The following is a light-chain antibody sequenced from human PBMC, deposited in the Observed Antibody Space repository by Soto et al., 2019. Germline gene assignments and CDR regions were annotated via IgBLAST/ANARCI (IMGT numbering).Light chain of an antibody. CDR3: SAWDDTLNGQV. CDR2: RND. J-gene: IGLJ3*02. CDR1: NSNIGNND. Sequence: QSVLTQPPSVSAAPRQRVTISCSGSNSNIGNNDVNWYQQIPGKAPKVLIYRNDVVLPGVSDRLSGSKSGTSASLAISGVQSEDEDHYYCSAWDDTLNGQVFGGGTKLTVL. V-gene: IGLV1-36*01.